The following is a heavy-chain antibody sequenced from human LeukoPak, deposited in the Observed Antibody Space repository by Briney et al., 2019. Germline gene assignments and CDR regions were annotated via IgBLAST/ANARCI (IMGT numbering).Heavy chain of an antibody. V-gene: IGHV1-24*01. Sequence: GASVKVSCKVSGYTRTELSMHWVRQAPGKGLEWMGGFDPEDGETIYAQKFQGRVTMTEDTSTDTAYMELSSLRSEDTAVHYCATDSPYYYGSGSSGAFDIWGQGTMVTVSS. CDR2: FDPEDGET. D-gene: IGHD3-10*01. CDR3: ATDSPYYYGSGSSGAFDI. CDR1: GYTRTELS. J-gene: IGHJ3*02.